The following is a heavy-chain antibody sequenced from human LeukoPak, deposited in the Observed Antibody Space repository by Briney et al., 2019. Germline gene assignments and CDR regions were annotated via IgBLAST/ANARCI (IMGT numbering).Heavy chain of an antibody. J-gene: IGHJ3*02. CDR3: ARDLAGTGSI. CDR2: ISSSSSYI. V-gene: IGHV3-21*01. CDR1: GFTFRSYS. Sequence: GGSLRLSCAASGFTFRSYSMNWVRQAPGKGLEWVSSISSSSSYIYYADSVKGRFTISRDNAKNSLYLQMNSLRAEHTAVYYCARDLAGTGSIWGQGTMVTVSS. D-gene: IGHD6-25*01.